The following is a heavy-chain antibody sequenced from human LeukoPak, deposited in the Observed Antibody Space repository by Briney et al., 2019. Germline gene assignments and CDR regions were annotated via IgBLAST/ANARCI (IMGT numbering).Heavy chain of an antibody. CDR2: ISAYNGNT. J-gene: IGHJ4*02. V-gene: IGHV1-18*01. Sequence: RASVKVSCKASGYTFTSYGISWVRQAPGQGLEWMGWISAYNGNTNYTQKLQGRVTMTTDTSTSTAYMELRSLRSDDTAVCYCARDLLWFGELSFDYWGQGTLVTVSS. CDR3: ARDLLWFGELSFDY. CDR1: GYTFTSYG. D-gene: IGHD3-10*01.